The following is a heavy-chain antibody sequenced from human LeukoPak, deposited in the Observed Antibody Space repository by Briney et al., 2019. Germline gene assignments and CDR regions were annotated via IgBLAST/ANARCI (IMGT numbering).Heavy chain of an antibody. CDR3: AKDREYNWNYFDY. CDR1: GFTFNSHA. J-gene: IGHJ4*02. V-gene: IGHV3-23*01. CDR2: ISGSGGCT. Sequence: GVSLRLSCAASGFTFNSHAMSWVRQAPGKGLEWVSAISGSGGCTYYADSVKGRFTISRDNSKNTLYLQMNSLRAEDTAVYYCAKDREYNWNYFDYWGQGTLVTVSS. D-gene: IGHD1-20*01.